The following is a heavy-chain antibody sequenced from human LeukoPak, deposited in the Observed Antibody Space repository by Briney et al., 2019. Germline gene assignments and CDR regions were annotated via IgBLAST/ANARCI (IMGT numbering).Heavy chain of an antibody. Sequence: SETLSLTCAVSPYSISRGYYGGWIRQPPGKGLEWIGSIYHSGSTYYNPSLKSRVAISVDTSKNQFSLKLRYMSVTDEAVDDCARRTVHTVPWGAFDIWGHGTMVTVSS. J-gene: IGHJ3*02. CDR2: IYHSGST. V-gene: IGHV4-38-2*01. D-gene: IGHD5-18*01. CDR3: ARRTVHTVPWGAFDI. CDR1: PYSISRGYY.